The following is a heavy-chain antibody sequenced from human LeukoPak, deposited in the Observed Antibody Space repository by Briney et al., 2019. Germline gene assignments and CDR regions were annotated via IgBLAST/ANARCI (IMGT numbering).Heavy chain of an antibody. CDR3: ARHGTLLLWFGELLNPHFDY. J-gene: IGHJ4*02. CDR1: GGSFSGYY. CDR2: INHSGST. Sequence: SETLSLTCAVYGGSFSGYYWSWIRQPPGKGLEWIGEINHSGSTNYNPSLKSRVTISVDTSKNQFSLKLSSVTAADTAVYYCARHGTLLLWFGELLNPHFDYWGQGTLVTVSS. D-gene: IGHD3-10*01. V-gene: IGHV4-34*01.